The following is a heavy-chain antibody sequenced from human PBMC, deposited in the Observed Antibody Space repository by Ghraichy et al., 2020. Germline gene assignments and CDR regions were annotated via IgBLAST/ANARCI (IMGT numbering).Heavy chain of an antibody. CDR3: ARSSGWIDF. CDR2: ISTDGSST. D-gene: IGHD6-19*01. V-gene: IGHV3-74*01. Sequence: GGSLRLSCAASGFTFSIYWMRWVRQAPGKGLVWVSPISTDGSSTNYADSVKGRFTISRDNAKNTLYLQMNNPRAEDTAVYYCARSSGWIDFRGQGTLVTVSP. J-gene: IGHJ4*02. CDR1: GFTFSIYW.